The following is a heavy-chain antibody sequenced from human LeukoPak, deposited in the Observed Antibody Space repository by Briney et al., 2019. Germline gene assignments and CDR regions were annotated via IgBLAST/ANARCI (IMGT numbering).Heavy chain of an antibody. V-gene: IGHV3-30*02. CDR2: IRYDGRNQ. D-gene: IGHD1-26*01. CDR3: AKDGEWELRDAFDI. Sequence: GGALRLSCAASGFTFSSYAMHWVRQAPGKGGEGVAFIRYDGRNQYYADSVKGRFHISRDNSKNTLYLQMNSLRAEDTAVYYCAKDGEWELRDAFDIWGQGTMVTVSS. J-gene: IGHJ3*02. CDR1: GFTFSSYA.